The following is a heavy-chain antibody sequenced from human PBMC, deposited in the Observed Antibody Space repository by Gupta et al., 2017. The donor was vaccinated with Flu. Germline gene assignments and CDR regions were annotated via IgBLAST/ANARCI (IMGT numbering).Heavy chain of an antibody. CDR2: IDHSGGT. CDR1: NASLSGSD. J-gene: IGHJ5*02. Sequence: QVQLQQWGSGLLKPSETLSLTCAVYNASLSGSDWRWIRQPPGKGPEWIGEIDHSGGTNYNPSLKSRVTMSVDTSKNQFSLNLYSVTAADTAIYYCTRLGGFTVGYNWFDPWGQGPWSPSPQ. V-gene: IGHV4-34*01. CDR3: TRLGGFTVGYNWFDP. D-gene: IGHD4-11*01.